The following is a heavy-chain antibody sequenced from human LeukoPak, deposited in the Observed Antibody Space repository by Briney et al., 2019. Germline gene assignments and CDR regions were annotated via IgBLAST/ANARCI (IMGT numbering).Heavy chain of an antibody. CDR3: AKDLRVGATGEGVDY. CDR1: GFTFDDYA. CDR2: ISGEGDST. D-gene: IGHD1-26*01. J-gene: IGHJ4*02. V-gene: IGHV3-43*02. Sequence: GGSLRLSCAASGFTFDDYAMHWVRQAPGKGLEWVSLISGEGDSTYYADSVKGRFTISRDNSKNSLYLQMNSLRAEDTSLYYCAKDLRVGATGEGVDYWGQGTLVTVSS.